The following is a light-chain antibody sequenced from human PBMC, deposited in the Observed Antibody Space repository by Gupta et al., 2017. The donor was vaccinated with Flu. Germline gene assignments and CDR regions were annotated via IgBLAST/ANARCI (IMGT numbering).Light chain of an antibody. CDR2: DTV. V-gene: IGLV7-46*01. CDR3: RLYYLGPRV. Sequence: QAVVTQEPSLTVSPGGTVTLTCGSSTGVVTSGHHPYWIQQKPGQAPRTLIYDTVMKHSWTPARVSGSLLGGKAALTLSGARAEDEADYYCRLYYLGPRVLGGGTHLTVL. J-gene: IGLJ3*02. CDR1: TGVVTSGHH.